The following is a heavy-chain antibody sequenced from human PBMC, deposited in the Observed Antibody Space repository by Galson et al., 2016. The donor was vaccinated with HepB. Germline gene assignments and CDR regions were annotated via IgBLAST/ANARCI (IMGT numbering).Heavy chain of an antibody. D-gene: IGHD1-26*01. J-gene: IGHJ4*02. Sequence: TLSLTCAVSGGSISSYNWWSWVRQPPGKGLEWIGEIFHAGGTNYNPSLESRVTISVDKSRNQFSLRLTSVTAADTAIYYCVKGGSYRLDYWGQGTLVTVSS. CDR3: VKGGSYRLDY. V-gene: IGHV4-4*02. CDR1: GGSISSYNW. CDR2: IFHAGGT.